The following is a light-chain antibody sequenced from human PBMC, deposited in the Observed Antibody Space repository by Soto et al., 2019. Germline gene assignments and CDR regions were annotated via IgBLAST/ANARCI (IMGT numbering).Light chain of an antibody. CDR3: QQYGTSLWT. Sequence: EMVLTQSPGTLSLSPGEGATLSCRASQSVSSDYLAWYQQKPGQAPRLLIYGASSRATGIPDRFSGSGSGTDFTLTISRLEPEDFSVYYCQQYGTSLWTFGQGTKVDIK. CDR2: GAS. V-gene: IGKV3-20*01. CDR1: QSVSSDY. J-gene: IGKJ1*01.